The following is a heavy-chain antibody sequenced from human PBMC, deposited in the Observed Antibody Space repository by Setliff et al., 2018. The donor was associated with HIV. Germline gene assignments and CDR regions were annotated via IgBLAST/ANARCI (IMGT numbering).Heavy chain of an antibody. Sequence: KPSETLSLTCTVSGGSISGYYWSWVRQPPEKRLELIGFIHYSGSSDYNPSLKSRITISVDMSRNQFSLVLSPVTAADTAVYYCARGSKGGFFDYWGQGTLVTVSS. CDR2: IHYSGSS. CDR3: ARGSKGGFFDY. V-gene: IGHV4-59*12. J-gene: IGHJ4*02. CDR1: GGSISGYY. D-gene: IGHD3-16*01.